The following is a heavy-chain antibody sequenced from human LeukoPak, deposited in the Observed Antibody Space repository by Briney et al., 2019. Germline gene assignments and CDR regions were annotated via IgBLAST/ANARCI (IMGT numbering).Heavy chain of an antibody. Sequence: ASVKVSCKASGYTFTGYCMYWVRQAPGQGREGTGGVNPNSGGTNYAEKFQGRVTMTRDTSISTAYMEVSRLRSDDTAVYYCARDPPLLWFGELLFAFDYWGQGTLVTVSS. D-gene: IGHD3-10*01. CDR1: GYTFTGYC. CDR3: ARDPPLLWFGELLFAFDY. J-gene: IGHJ4*02. CDR2: VNPNSGGT. V-gene: IGHV1-2*02.